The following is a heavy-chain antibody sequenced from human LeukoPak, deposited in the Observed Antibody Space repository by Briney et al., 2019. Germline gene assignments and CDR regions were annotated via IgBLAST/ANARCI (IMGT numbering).Heavy chain of an antibody. Sequence: ASVKVSCKASGYTFTSYDIHWVRQATGQGLEWMGWMNPNSGNTGYAQKFQGRVTMNRNTSISTAYMELSSLRSEDTAVYYCARVGYYDSSGYYFPHSEYFQHWGQGTLVTVSS. CDR2: MNPNSGNT. V-gene: IGHV1-8*01. D-gene: IGHD3-22*01. CDR3: ARVGYYDSSGYYFPHSEYFQH. J-gene: IGHJ1*01. CDR1: GYTFTSYD.